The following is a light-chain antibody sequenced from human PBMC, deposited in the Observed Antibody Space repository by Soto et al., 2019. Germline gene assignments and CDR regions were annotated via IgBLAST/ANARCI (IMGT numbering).Light chain of an antibody. V-gene: IGLV2-14*01. CDR1: SSDVGGYNY. CDR2: EVS. CDR3: SSYTTSSTPCV. J-gene: IGLJ1*01. Sequence: QSAPTQPASVSGSPGQSITISCTGTSSDVGGYNYVSWYQQHPGKAPKLMIYEVSNRPSGVSNRFSGSKSGNTASLTISGLQTEDEADYYCSSYTTSSTPCVFGTGTKLTVL.